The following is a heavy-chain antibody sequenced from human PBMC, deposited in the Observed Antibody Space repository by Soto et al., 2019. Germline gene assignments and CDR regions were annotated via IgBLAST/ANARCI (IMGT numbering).Heavy chain of an antibody. Sequence: PGGSLRLSCVGSGFTVSAYEIHWVRQAPGKGLDWVAVISSGGRHQFYTDSVRGRFTTSRDDSKNTVYLQMNNLTPQDAAIYYCAKDAVPGPPDYFDFWGQGTLVTVSS. D-gene: IGHD6-19*01. J-gene: IGHJ4*02. CDR2: ISSGGRHQ. V-gene: IGHV3-30*04. CDR3: AKDAVPGPPDYFDF. CDR1: GFTVSAYE.